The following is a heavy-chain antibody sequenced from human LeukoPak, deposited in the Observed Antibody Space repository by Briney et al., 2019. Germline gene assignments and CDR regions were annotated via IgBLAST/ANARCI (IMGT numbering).Heavy chain of an antibody. J-gene: IGHJ5*02. Sequence: ASVKVSCKASGYTFTSYAMHWVRQAPGQRLAWMGWINAGNGNTKYSQKFQGRVTITRDTSASTAYMELSSLRSEDTAVYYCAGDCSSTSCYYKFTGWFVPWGQGALVTVSS. CDR3: AGDCSSTSCYYKFTGWFVP. CDR1: GYTFTSYA. CDR2: INAGNGNT. D-gene: IGHD2-2*01. V-gene: IGHV1-3*01.